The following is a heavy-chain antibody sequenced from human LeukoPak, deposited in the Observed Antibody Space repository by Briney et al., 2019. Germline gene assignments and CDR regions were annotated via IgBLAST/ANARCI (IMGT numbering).Heavy chain of an antibody. J-gene: IGHJ3*02. CDR3: ARVGDDDAFDI. Sequence: GGSLRLSCAASGFTFRSYSMHWVRQAPGKGLEYVSAISTDGGNTYYANSVKDRFTISRDNSKNTLFLQMGSLTADDMAIYYCARVGDDDAFDIWGQGTMVIVSS. V-gene: IGHV3-64*01. D-gene: IGHD1-1*01. CDR1: GFTFRSYS. CDR2: ISTDGGNT.